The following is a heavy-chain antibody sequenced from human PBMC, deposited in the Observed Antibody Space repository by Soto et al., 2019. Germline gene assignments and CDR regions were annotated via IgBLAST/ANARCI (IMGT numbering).Heavy chain of an antibody. V-gene: IGHV1-3*01. D-gene: IGHD6-13*01. CDR2: INAGNGNT. Sequence: QVQLVQSGAEVKKPGASVKVSCKASGYTFTSYAMHWVRQAPGQRLEWMGWINAGNGNTKYSQKFQGRVTITRDTSASTAYMELSSLRSEDTAVYYCARDASYSSSWYLWFDPWGQGTLVTVSS. CDR1: GYTFTSYA. J-gene: IGHJ5*02. CDR3: ARDASYSSSWYLWFDP.